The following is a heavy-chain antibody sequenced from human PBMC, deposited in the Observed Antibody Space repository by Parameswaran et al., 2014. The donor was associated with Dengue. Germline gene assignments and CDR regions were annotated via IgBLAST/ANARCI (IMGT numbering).Heavy chain of an antibody. CDR2: IYYSGST. V-gene: IGHV4-28*06. CDR1: GYSISSSNW. CDR3: ARTATYYYYYMDV. D-gene: IGHD5-12*01. Sequence: LRLSCAVSGYSISSSNWWGWIRQPPGKGLEWIGYIYYSGSTNYNPSLKSRVTMSVDTSKNQFSLKLSSVTALDTAVYYCARTATYYYYYMDVWGKGTTVTVSS. J-gene: IGHJ6*03.